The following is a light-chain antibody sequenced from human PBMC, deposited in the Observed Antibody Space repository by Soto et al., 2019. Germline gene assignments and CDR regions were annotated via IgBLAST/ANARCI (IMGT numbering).Light chain of an antibody. V-gene: IGLV1-44*01. CDR3: AAWDDSLNGLV. J-gene: IGLJ3*02. Sequence: QAVVTQPPSASETPGQRVTISCSGSSSNIGSNTVNWYQQLPGTAPKLLIYSYNQRPSGVPDRFSGSKSGTSASLAITGLQSEDEADYYCAAWDDSLNGLVFGGGTKLTVL. CDR1: SSNIGSNT. CDR2: SYN.